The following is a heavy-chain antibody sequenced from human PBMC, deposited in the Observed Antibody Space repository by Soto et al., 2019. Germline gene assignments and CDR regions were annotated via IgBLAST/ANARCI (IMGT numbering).Heavy chain of an antibody. CDR3: ARGRYCLTGRCFPNWFDS. CDR2: LYKSATT. Sequence: QVQLLESGPGLVKPSQTLSLTCSVSGDSISTVDYFWAWVRQPPGQALEYIGYLYKSATTYYNPSFESRVAISLDTSKSQFSLTVTSLTAADTAVYFCARGRYCLTGRCFPNWFDSWGQGTLVTVSS. J-gene: IGHJ5*01. D-gene: IGHD2-15*01. V-gene: IGHV4-30-4*01. CDR1: GDSISTVDYF.